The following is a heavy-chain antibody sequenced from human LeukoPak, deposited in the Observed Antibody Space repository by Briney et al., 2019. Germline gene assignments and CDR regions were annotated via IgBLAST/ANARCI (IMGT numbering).Heavy chain of an antibody. CDR2: IYSGGST. Sequence: PSETLSLTCTVSGGSISSYYWSWIRQPAGKGLEWIGRIYSGGSTNYNPSLKSRVTMSVDSSNNQFSLKLSSVTAADTAVYYCAGRGNIVVVPAARMNWFDPWGQGTLVTVSS. D-gene: IGHD2-2*01. J-gene: IGHJ5*02. V-gene: IGHV4-4*07. CDR3: AGRGNIVVVPAARMNWFDP. CDR1: GGSISSYY.